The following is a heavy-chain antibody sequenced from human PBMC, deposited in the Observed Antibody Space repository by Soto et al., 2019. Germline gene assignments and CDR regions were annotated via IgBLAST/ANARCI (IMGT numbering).Heavy chain of an antibody. CDR1: GFTFSSYA. CDR3: ARDSPYSSGWYQARGSVFDP. J-gene: IGHJ5*02. D-gene: IGHD6-19*01. V-gene: IGHV3-30-3*01. Sequence: QVQLVESGGGVVQPGRSLRLSCAASGFTFSSYAMHWVRQAPGKGLEWVAVISYDGSNKYYADSVKGRFTISRDNSKNTLYLQMNSLSAEDTAVYYCARDSPYSSGWYQARGSVFDPWGQGTLVTVSS. CDR2: ISYDGSNK.